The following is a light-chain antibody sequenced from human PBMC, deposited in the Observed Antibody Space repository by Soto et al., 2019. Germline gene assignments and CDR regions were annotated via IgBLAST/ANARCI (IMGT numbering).Light chain of an antibody. V-gene: IGLV2-8*01. J-gene: IGLJ2*01. CDR1: SSDVGGYNY. Sequence: QSALTQPPSASGSPGQSVTISCTGTSSDVGGYNYVSWYQQHPGKAPKLMIYEVSKRPSAVPDRFSGSKSGNTASLPVSGLQAEGEADYYCSSYAGGNNVVFGGGTKLTVL. CDR3: SSYAGGNNVV. CDR2: EVS.